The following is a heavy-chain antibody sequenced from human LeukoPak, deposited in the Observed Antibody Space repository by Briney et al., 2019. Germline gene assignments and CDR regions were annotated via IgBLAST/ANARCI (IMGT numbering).Heavy chain of an antibody. V-gene: IGHV4-59*01. Sequence: SETLSLTCTVSGGSINTYYWSWIRQPPGKGLEWIGDICYSGSTNYNPSLKSRVTISVDTSKNQFSLKLSSVTAADTAVYYCARLSTQGGYYYFYMDVWGKGTTVTVSS. CDR1: GGSINTYY. J-gene: IGHJ6*03. CDR3: ARLSTQGGYYYFYMDV. CDR2: ICYSGST.